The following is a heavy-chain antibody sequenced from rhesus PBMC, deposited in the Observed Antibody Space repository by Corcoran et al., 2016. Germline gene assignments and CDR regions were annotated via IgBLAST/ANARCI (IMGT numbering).Heavy chain of an antibody. V-gene: IGHV1S9*01. CDR3: ARRTITILVVDIDAFDF. Sequence: QVQLVQSGAEVKKPGTSVKLSCKASGYTFTSYYINWVRQAPGQVLEWMGLINPRTDNTGYAQKFQGRVTMTSDTSTSTAYMELNSLRSEDTAVYYCARRTITILVVDIDAFDFWGQGLRVTVSS. CDR2: INPRTDNT. D-gene: IGHD3-40*01. J-gene: IGHJ3*01. CDR1: GYTFTSYY.